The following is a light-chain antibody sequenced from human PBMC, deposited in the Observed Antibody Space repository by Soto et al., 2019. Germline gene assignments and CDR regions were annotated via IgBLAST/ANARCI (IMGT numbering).Light chain of an antibody. CDR3: QHYNSYSEA. CDR2: GAS. J-gene: IGKJ1*01. CDR1: HSVSNH. V-gene: IGKV3-15*01. Sequence: EIVMTQSPATLSVSPGERATLSCRASHSVSNHLAWYQHKPGQAPRLLIYGASTRATGIPARFSGSGSGTEFTLTISSLQPDDFATYYCQHYNSYSEAVGQGTKVEIK.